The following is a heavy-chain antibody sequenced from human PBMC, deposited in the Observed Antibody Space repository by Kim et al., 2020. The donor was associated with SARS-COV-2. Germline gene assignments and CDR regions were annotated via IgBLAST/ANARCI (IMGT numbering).Heavy chain of an antibody. CDR3: ARANNPTYCNGWDY. D-gene: IGHD6-19*01. Sequence: GGSLRLSCAASGFTFSNYAMHWVRQAPGKGLEWVALISYNGNNKYYADSVKGRFTISRDSSNNTVYLQMNSLRTEDTAVYYCARANNPTYCNGWDYWGQGTLVPVSS. CDR1: GFTFSNYA. V-gene: IGHV3-30-3*01. CDR2: ISYNGNNK. J-gene: IGHJ4*02.